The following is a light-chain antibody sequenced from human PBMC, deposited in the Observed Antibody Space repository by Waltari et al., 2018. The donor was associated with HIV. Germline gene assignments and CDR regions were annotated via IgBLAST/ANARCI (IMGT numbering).Light chain of an antibody. CDR2: DVS. J-gene: IGLJ3*02. Sequence: QSALTQPASVSGSPGQSITISCTGTSSDVGGYNYVSWYQQHPGKAPKLMISDVSNRPSGFSTRFSVSTSDTTASLTSSGLQSEDEADYYCSSYRSISTWVFGGGTKLTVL. CDR1: SSDVGGYNY. CDR3: SSYRSISTWV. V-gene: IGLV2-14*03.